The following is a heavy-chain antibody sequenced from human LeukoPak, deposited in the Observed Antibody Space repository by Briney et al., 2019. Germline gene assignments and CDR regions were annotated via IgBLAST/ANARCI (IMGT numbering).Heavy chain of an antibody. J-gene: IGHJ5*02. D-gene: IGHD3-16*01. CDR1: GGSISSYY. CDR3: ARDSRDGGSWWFDP. Sequence: PSETLSLTCTVSGGSISSYYWSWIRQPAGKGLEWIGRIYTSGSTNYNPSHKSRVTMSVDTSKNQFSLKLSSVTAADTAVYYCARDSRDGGSWWFDPWGQGTLVTVSS. V-gene: IGHV4-4*07. CDR2: IYTSGST.